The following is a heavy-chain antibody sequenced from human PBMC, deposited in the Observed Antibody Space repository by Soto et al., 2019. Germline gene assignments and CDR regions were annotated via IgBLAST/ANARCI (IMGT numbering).Heavy chain of an antibody. Sequence: QVQLVQSGAEVKKPGSSVKVSCKASGGTFSSYAISWVRQAPGQGLEWMGGIIPIFGTANYAQKFQGRVTITADESTSTAYMELSSLRSEDTAVYYCERVSSRDGYNTPRTYFDYWGQGTLVTVSS. D-gene: IGHD2-2*01. CDR2: IIPIFGTA. CDR3: ERVSSRDGYNTPRTYFDY. V-gene: IGHV1-69*01. J-gene: IGHJ4*02. CDR1: GGTFSSYA.